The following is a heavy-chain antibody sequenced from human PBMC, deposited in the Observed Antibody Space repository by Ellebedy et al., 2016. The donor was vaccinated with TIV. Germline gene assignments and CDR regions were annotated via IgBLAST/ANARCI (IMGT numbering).Heavy chain of an antibody. D-gene: IGHD3-10*01. CDR1: GFTFSSYS. Sequence: GGSLRLXXAASGFTFSSYSMSWVRQAPGKGLDWVSSISGGGTTYYADSVKGRFTISRDNAKNSLYLQMNSLRAEDTALYYCAGTMVRGVISGMDGWGQGTTVTVSS. CDR2: ISGGGTT. V-gene: IGHV3-21*04. J-gene: IGHJ6*02. CDR3: AGTMVRGVISGMDG.